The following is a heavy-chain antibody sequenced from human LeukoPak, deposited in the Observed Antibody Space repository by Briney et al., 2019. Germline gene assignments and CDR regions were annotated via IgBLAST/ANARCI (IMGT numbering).Heavy chain of an antibody. CDR3: AGPSDKSRNWYFDL. Sequence: GGSLRLSCAASGFTFSSYGMHWVRQAPGKGLEWVAVIWYDGSNKYYADSARGRFTISRDNSKNTLYLQMNSLGAEDTAVYYCAGPSDKSRNWYFDLWGRGTLVTVSS. D-gene: IGHD2-21*01. CDR2: IWYDGSNK. V-gene: IGHV3-33*01. CDR1: GFTFSSYG. J-gene: IGHJ2*01.